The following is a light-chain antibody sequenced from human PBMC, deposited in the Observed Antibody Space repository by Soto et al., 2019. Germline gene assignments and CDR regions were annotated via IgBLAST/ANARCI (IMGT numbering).Light chain of an antibody. CDR1: QGISSY. J-gene: IGKJ2*01. Sequence: AIRMTQSPSSLSASTGDRVTLTCRASQGISSYLAWYQQKPGKAPKLLIYAASTLQTGVPSRFSGSGSGTDFTLTISCLQFEDFATYYCQQYYTYPYTFGQGTKLEIK. V-gene: IGKV1-8*01. CDR3: QQYYTYPYT. CDR2: AAS.